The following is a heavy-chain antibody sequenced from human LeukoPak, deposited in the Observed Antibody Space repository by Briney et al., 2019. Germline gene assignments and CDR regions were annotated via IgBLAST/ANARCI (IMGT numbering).Heavy chain of an antibody. CDR3: ARDLPGAAGYYYYGMDV. J-gene: IGHJ6*02. CDR1: GGSLSSGAYY. D-gene: IGHD6-13*01. V-gene: IGHV4-31*03. Sequence: PSETLSLTCTVSGGSLSSGAYYWSWIRQHPGKGLEWIGYIYYSGSTYYNPSLKSRVTISVDTSKNQFSLKLSSVTAADTAVYYCARDLPGAAGYYYYGMDVWGQGTTVTVSS. CDR2: IYYSGST.